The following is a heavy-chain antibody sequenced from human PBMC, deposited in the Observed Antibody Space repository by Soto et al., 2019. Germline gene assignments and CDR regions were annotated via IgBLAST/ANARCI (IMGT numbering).Heavy chain of an antibody. J-gene: IGHJ4*02. CDR2: FDPEDGET. V-gene: IGHV1-24*01. CDR3: ATGVLYYYDSSGPNLFDY. CDR1: GYTLTELS. Sequence: ASVKVSCKVSGYTLTELSMHWVRQAPGKGLEWMGGFDPEDGETIYAQNFQGRVTMTEDTSTDTAYMELSSLRSEDTAVYYCATGVLYYYDSSGPNLFDYWGQGTLVTVS. D-gene: IGHD3-22*01.